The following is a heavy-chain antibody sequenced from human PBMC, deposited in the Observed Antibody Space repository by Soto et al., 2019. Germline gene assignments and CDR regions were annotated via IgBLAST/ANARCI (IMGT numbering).Heavy chain of an antibody. J-gene: IGHJ6*02. CDR1: GYSFTSYW. V-gene: IGHV5-51*01. CDR2: IYPGDSDT. D-gene: IGHD5-12*01. Sequence: GESLKISCKGSGYSFTSYWIGWVRQMPGKGLEWMGIIYPGDSDTRYSPSFQGQVTISADKSISTAYLQWSSLKASDTAMYYCARHNIMDGYNPDTTYYYYYGMDVWGQGTTVTVSS. CDR3: ARHNIMDGYNPDTTYYYYYGMDV.